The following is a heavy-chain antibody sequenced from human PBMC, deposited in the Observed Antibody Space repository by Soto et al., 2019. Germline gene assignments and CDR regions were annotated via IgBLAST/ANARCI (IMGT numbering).Heavy chain of an antibody. J-gene: IGHJ4*02. CDR2: ISYDGSNK. CDR1: GFTFSSYA. D-gene: IGHD3-10*01. Sequence: QVQLVESGGGVVQPGRSLRLSCAASGFTFSSYAMHWVRQAPGKGLEWVAVISYDGSNKYYADSVKGRFTISRDNSKNTLYLQMNSLRAEDKAVYYCARDPRKGRGPYDYWGQGTLVTVSS. V-gene: IGHV3-30-3*01. CDR3: ARDPRKGRGPYDY.